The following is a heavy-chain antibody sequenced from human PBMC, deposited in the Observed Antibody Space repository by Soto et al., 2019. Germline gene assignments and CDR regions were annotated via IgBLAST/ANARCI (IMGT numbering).Heavy chain of an antibody. CDR2: ISSSGSTI. CDR3: AREEYYYGSGSYTDDAL. D-gene: IGHD3-10*01. J-gene: IGHJ1*01. V-gene: IGHV3-48*04. CDR1: GFTFSTYA. Sequence: GSLRLSCAASGFTFSTYAMSWVRQAPGKGLEWVSYISSSGSTIYYADSVKGRFTISRDNAKNSLYLQMNSLRAEDTAVYYCAREEYYYGSGSYTDDALWGQGALVTVSS.